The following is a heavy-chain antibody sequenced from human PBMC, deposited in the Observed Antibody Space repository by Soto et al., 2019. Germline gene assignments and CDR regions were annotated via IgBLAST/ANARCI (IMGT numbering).Heavy chain of an antibody. CDR2: IYYSGST. J-gene: IGHJ4*02. CDR1: GDSISSGDYY. D-gene: IGHD6-19*01. Sequence: QVQLQESGPGLVKPSQTLSLTCTVSGDSISSGDYYWSWIRQPPGKGLEWIGYIYYSGSTYSNPSLKSRVTIAVDTSKNQFSLKLSSVTAADTAVYYCARWVAQWVDFDYWGQGTLVTVSS. V-gene: IGHV4-30-4*01. CDR3: ARWVAQWVDFDY.